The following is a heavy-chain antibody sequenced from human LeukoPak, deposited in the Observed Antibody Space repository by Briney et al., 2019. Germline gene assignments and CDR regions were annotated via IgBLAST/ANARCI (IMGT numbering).Heavy chain of an antibody. V-gene: IGHV3-30*03. Sequence: PGRSLRLSCAASGFTFSSYGMHWVRQAPGKGLEWVAVISYDGSNKYYADSVKGRFTISRDDSKNTAYLQMSSLKTDDTAVYYCTRKSNSDISEYWFEFDHWGLGTLVTVSS. D-gene: IGHD3-22*01. J-gene: IGHJ4*02. CDR3: TRKSNSDISEYWFEFDH. CDR1: GFTFSSYG. CDR2: ISYDGSNK.